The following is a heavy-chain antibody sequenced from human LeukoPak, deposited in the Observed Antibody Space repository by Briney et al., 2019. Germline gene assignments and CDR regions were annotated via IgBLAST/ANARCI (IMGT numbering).Heavy chain of an antibody. Sequence: PGGSLRLSCAASGFTFSSYAMSWVRQAPGKGLEWVSAISGSGGSTYYADSVKGRFTISRDNSKNTLYLQMNSLRAEDTAVYYCAKDKYYDFWSGYSHFDYWGQGTLVTVSS. J-gene: IGHJ4*02. D-gene: IGHD3-3*01. CDR2: ISGSGGST. CDR1: GFTFSSYA. V-gene: IGHV3-23*01. CDR3: AKDKYYDFWSGYSHFDY.